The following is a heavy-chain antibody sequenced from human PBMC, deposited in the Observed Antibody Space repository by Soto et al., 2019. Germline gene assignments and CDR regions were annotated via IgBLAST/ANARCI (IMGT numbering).Heavy chain of an antibody. Sequence: ASVKVSCKASGYTFTTYDISWVRQATGQGLEWMGWMNPYSGNTGYAQKFQGRVTVTRNTSISKVYMELSGLRPDDTAVYYCARRKERSGPHYFDYWGQGSQVTVSS. D-gene: IGHD6-25*01. CDR3: ARRKERSGPHYFDY. V-gene: IGHV1-8*01. CDR1: GYTFTTYD. J-gene: IGHJ4*02. CDR2: MNPYSGNT.